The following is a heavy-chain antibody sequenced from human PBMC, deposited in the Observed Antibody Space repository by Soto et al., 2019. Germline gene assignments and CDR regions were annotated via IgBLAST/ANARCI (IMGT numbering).Heavy chain of an antibody. D-gene: IGHD2-2*02. V-gene: IGHV3-48*02. J-gene: IGHJ6*02. CDR1: GFTVSSYS. Sequence: EVQLVESGGGLVQPGGSLRLSCAASGFTVSSYSMNWVRQAPGKGLEWVSYISSSSSTIYYAESVKGQFTISRDNAKNSCNLQMNSLRDEDTAVYYCARDRYTLWGTTNYYYYGMDVWGQGTTVTVSS. CDR3: ARDRYTLWGTTNYYYYGMDV. CDR2: ISSSSSTI.